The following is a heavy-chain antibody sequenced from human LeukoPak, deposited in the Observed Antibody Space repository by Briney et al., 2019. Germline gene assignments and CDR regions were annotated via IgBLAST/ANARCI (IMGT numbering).Heavy chain of an antibody. CDR3: AKDPRMTTPSDY. CDR1: GFTFDDYA. V-gene: IGHV3-23*01. D-gene: IGHD2-15*01. CDR2: ISGSGGST. J-gene: IGHJ4*02. Sequence: PGGSLRLSCAASGFTFDDYAMSWVRQAPGKGLEWVSAISGSGGSTYYADSVKGRFTISRDNSKNTLYLQMNSLRAEDTAVYYCAKDPRMTTPSDYWDQGTLVTVSS.